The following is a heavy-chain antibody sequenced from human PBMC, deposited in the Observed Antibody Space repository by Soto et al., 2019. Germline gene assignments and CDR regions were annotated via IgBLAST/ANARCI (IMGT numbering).Heavy chain of an antibody. Sequence: EASVKVSCKASGYTFTSYDINWVVQATGQGLEWMVWMNPNSGNTNYAKKLQGRVTMTTDTSTSTAYMELRSLRSDDTAVYYCARASYSSGWYLPTHYYYYGMDVWGQGTTVTVSS. J-gene: IGHJ6*02. CDR3: ARASYSSGWYLPTHYYYYGMDV. CDR1: GYTFTSYD. CDR2: MNPNSGNT. V-gene: IGHV1-18*01. D-gene: IGHD6-19*01.